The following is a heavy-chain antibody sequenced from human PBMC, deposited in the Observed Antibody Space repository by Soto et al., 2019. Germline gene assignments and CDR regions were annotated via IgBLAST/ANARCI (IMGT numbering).Heavy chain of an antibody. CDR3: ARAPPYCPGGRCYSGHHYYYYVMDV. D-gene: IGHD2-15*01. V-gene: IGHV1-69*01. CDR1: GGTFSTYS. J-gene: IGHJ6*02. CDR2: IIPIFGTT. Sequence: QVQLVQTGAEVKKPGSSVKVSCKASGGTFSTYSISWVRQAPGQGLEWMGGIIPIFGTTNYAQQLQGRVTITADESTNTAYMELSSLRSDDTAVYYCARAPPYCPGGRCYSGHHYYYYVMDVWGQGTTVTVSS.